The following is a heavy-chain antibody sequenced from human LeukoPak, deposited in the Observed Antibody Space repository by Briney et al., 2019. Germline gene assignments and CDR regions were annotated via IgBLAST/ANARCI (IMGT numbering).Heavy chain of an antibody. CDR1: GYTFTGYY. J-gene: IGHJ6*03. V-gene: IGHV1-2*02. CDR2: INPNSGGT. CDR3: ARPTSYYYYYMDV. Sequence: GASVKVSCKVSGYTFTGYYMHWVRQAPGQGLEWMGWINPNSGGTNYAQKFQGRVTMTRDTSISTAYMELSRLRSDDTAVYYCARPTSYYYYYMDVWGKGTTVTVSS.